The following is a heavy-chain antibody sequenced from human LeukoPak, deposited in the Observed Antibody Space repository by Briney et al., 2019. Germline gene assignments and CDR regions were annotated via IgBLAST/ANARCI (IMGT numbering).Heavy chain of an antibody. J-gene: IGHJ4*02. Sequence: ASVKVSCKASGYTFTSYYMHWVRQAPGQGLEWMGIINPSGGSTSYAQKFQGRVTMTRDMSTSTVYMELSSLRSEDTAVYYCARASSSWQPFDYWGQGTLVTVSS. CDR3: ARASSSWQPFDY. V-gene: IGHV1-46*01. CDR2: INPSGGST. CDR1: GYTFTSYY. D-gene: IGHD6-13*01.